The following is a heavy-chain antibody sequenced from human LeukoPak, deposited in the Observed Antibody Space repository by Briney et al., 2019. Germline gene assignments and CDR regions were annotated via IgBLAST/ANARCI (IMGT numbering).Heavy chain of an antibody. V-gene: IGHV7-4-1*02. J-gene: IGHJ3*02. Sequence: ASVKVSCKASGYTFTNYAMNWVRQAPGQGLEWMGWIHPSTGNPTYAQGFTGRFVFSLDTSVSTAYLQISSLKAEDTAVYYCARGNGYNYNAFDIWGQGTMVTVSS. CDR2: IHPSTGNP. D-gene: IGHD5-24*01. CDR1: GYTFTNYA. CDR3: ARGNGYNYNAFDI.